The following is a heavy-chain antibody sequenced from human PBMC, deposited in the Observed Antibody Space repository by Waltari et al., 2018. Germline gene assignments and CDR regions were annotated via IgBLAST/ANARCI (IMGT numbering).Heavy chain of an antibody. V-gene: IGHV3-7*01. D-gene: IGHD2-21*01. J-gene: IGHJ3*02. CDR3: ASLWGRPGAFDI. CDR2: IKQDGSEK. CDR1: GFPFSSYW. Sequence: EVQLVESGGGLVQPGGSLRLSCAASGFPFSSYWRSWVRQAPGKGLEWVANIKQDGSEKYYVDSVKGRFTISRDNAKNSLYLQMNSLRAEDTAVYYCASLWGRPGAFDIWGQGTMVTVSS.